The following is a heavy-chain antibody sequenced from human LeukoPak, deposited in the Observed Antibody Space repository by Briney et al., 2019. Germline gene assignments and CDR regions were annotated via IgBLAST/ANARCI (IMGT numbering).Heavy chain of an antibody. D-gene: IGHD5-24*01. Sequence: SETLSLTCTVSGGSISSGGYYWSWIRQPPGKGLEWIGYIYHSGSTYYNPSLKSRVTISVDTSKNQFSLKLSSVTAADTAVYYCARAPHVEMATGYFDYWGQGSLVTVSS. CDR2: IYHSGST. J-gene: IGHJ4*02. CDR1: GGSISSGGYY. CDR3: ARAPHVEMATGYFDY. V-gene: IGHV4-30-2*01.